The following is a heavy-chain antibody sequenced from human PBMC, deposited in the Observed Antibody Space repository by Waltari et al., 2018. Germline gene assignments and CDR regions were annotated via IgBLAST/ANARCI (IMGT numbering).Heavy chain of an antibody. CDR3: ARLFVDLFPGAHGAFDV. CDR2: IAYDGSDK. J-gene: IGHJ3*01. V-gene: IGHV3-30*04. Sequence: HVQLVESGGGVVQPGRSLRLSCAASGFIFSSPAMHWVRQAPGKGLEWVAVIAYDGSDKYYADSVKGRFSIARDNSRNTLYLQMNSLRAEDTAVYYCARLFVDLFPGAHGAFDVWGQGTMVTVSP. D-gene: IGHD2-21*01. CDR1: GFIFSSPA.